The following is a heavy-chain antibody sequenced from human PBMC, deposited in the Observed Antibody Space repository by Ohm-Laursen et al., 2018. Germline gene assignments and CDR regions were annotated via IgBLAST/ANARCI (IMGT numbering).Heavy chain of an antibody. J-gene: IGHJ6*02. CDR1: GFTLSTYW. V-gene: IGHV3-33*08. CDR3: ARDSLNLAPPKPLYYYYGMDV. CDR2: IWYDGSNK. Sequence: SLRLSCTASGFTLSTYWMSWVRQAPGKGLEWVAVIWYDGSNKYYADSVKGRFTISRDNSKNTLYLQMNSLRAEDTAVYYCARDSLNLAPPKPLYYYYGMDVWGQGTTVTVSS.